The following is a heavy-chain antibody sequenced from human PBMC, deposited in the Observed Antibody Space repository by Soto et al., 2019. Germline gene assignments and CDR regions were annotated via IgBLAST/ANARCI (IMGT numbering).Heavy chain of an antibody. CDR2: ISGSGGST. Sequence: GGSLRLSCAASGFTVSSSYMSWVRQAPGKGLEWVSAISGSGGSTYYADSVKGRFTISRDNSKNTLYLQMNSLRAEDTAVYYCAKDRPIYYDSSGYYSFGYWGQGTLVTVSS. D-gene: IGHD3-22*01. J-gene: IGHJ4*02. CDR3: AKDRPIYYDSSGYYSFGY. V-gene: IGHV3-23*01. CDR1: GFTVSSSY.